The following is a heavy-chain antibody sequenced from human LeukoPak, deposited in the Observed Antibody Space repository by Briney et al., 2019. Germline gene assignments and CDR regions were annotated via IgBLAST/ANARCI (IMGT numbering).Heavy chain of an antibody. CDR1: GFTYSSYE. V-gene: IGHV3-48*03. D-gene: IGHD3-10*01. CDR3: ARSSPRLLWFGELPIREV. J-gene: IGHJ6*04. Sequence: GGSLRLSCAASGFTYSSYEMNWVRQAPGKGLEWVSYISSSGSTIYYADSVKGRCTISRDNAKNSLYLQMNSLRAEDTAVYYCARSSPRLLWFGELPIREVWGKGTTVTVSS. CDR2: ISSSGSTI.